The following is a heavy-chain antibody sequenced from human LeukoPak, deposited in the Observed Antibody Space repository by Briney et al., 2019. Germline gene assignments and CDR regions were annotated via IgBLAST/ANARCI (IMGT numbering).Heavy chain of an antibody. CDR2: INPNSGGT. CDR1: GYTFTGYY. CDR3: ARDGEPSMVRGVTDNWFDP. V-gene: IGHV1-2*02. Sequence: ASVKVSCKASGYTFTGYYMHWVRQAPGQGLEWMGWINPNSGGTNYAQKFQGRVTMTRDTSISTAYMELSRLRSDDTAVYYCARDGEPSMVRGVTDNWFDPWGQGTLVTVSS. J-gene: IGHJ5*02. D-gene: IGHD3-10*01.